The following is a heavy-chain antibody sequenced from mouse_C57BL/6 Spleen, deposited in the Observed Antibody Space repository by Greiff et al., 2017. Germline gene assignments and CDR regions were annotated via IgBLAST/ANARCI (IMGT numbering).Heavy chain of an antibody. V-gene: IGHV1-7*01. CDR1: GYTFTSYW. Sequence: VQLQESGAELAKPGASVKLSCKASGYTFTSYWMHWVKQRPGQGLEWIGYINPSSGYTKYNQKFKVKATLTADKSSSTAYMQLSSLTYEDSAVYYCARELGLAWFAYWGQGTLVTVSA. J-gene: IGHJ3*01. CDR2: INPSSGYT. D-gene: IGHD4-1*01. CDR3: ARELGLAWFAY.